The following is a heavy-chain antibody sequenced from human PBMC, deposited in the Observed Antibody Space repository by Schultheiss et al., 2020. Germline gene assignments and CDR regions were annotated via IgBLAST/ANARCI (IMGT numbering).Heavy chain of an antibody. D-gene: IGHD6-13*01. J-gene: IGHJ5*02. CDR3: ARDNPPYPGIAAAGPITHNWFDP. CDR2: TYYRSKWYN. V-gene: IGHV6-1*01. Sequence: SQTLSLTCAISGDSVSSNSAAWNWIRQSPSRGLEWLGRTYYRSKWYNDYAVSVKSRITINPDTSKNQFSLQLNSVTPEDTAVYYCARDNPPYPGIAAAGPITHNWFDPWGRGTLVTVSS. CDR1: GDSVSSNSAA.